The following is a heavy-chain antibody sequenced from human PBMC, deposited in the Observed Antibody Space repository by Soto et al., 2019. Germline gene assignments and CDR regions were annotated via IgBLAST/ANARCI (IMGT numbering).Heavy chain of an antibody. V-gene: IGHV1-3*01. CDR2: INAGNGNT. Sequence: ASVKVSCKASGYTFTSYAMHWVRQAPGQRLEWMGWINAGNGNTKYSQKFQGRVTITRDTSASTAYMELSSLRSEDTAVYYCARDGSYGAFEPAYFDYWVQGTLVAVSS. CDR3: ARDGSYGAFEPAYFDY. D-gene: IGHD3-22*01. J-gene: IGHJ4*02. CDR1: GYTFTSYA.